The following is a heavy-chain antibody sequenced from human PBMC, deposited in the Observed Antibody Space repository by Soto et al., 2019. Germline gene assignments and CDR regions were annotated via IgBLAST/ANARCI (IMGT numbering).Heavy chain of an antibody. CDR1: GGSISSGGYY. J-gene: IGHJ5*02. Sequence: PSETLSLTCTVSGGSISSGGYYWSWIRQHPGKGLEWIGYIYYSGSTYYNPSLKSRVTISVDTSKNQFSLKLSSVTAADTAVYYCARGQYCSGGSCYPTNTWFDPWGQGTLVTVSS. CDR3: ARGQYCSGGSCYPTNTWFDP. V-gene: IGHV4-31*03. CDR2: IYYSGST. D-gene: IGHD2-15*01.